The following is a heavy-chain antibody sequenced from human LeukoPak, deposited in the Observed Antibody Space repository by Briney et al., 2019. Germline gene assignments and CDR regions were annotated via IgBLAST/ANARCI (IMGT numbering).Heavy chain of an antibody. D-gene: IGHD1-26*01. CDR3: ARERWELLDRDY. V-gene: IGHV4-39*07. J-gene: IGHJ4*02. Sequence: SETLSLTCTVSGGSISSSSYYWGWIRQPPGKGLEWIGSIYYSGSTYYNPSLKSRVTISVDTSKNQFSLKLSSVTAADTAVYYCARERWELLDRDYWGQGTLVTVSS. CDR1: GGSISSSSYY. CDR2: IYYSGST.